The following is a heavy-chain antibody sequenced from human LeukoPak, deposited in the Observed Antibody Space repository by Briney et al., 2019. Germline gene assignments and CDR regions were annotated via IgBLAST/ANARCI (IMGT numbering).Heavy chain of an antibody. V-gene: IGHV3-23*01. CDR3: AKDLFRYGSSWQPFDY. Sequence: GGALGLSCATSGFTFSSYSMSWGRQAPGKGLEWVSAISGSGGSTYYADSVKGRFTISRDNSKNTLYLQMNSLRAEDTAVYYCAKDLFRYGSSWQPFDYWGQGTLVTVSS. CDR2: ISGSGGST. D-gene: IGHD6-13*01. CDR1: GFTFSSYS. J-gene: IGHJ4*02.